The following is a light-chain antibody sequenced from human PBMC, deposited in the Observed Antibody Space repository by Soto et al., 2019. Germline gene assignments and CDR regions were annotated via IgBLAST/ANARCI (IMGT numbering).Light chain of an antibody. Sequence: QSVLTQPASVSGSPGQSITISCTGTSSDVGGYNYVSWYQQHPGKAPKLMIYDVSNRPSGVSNRFSGSKSGNTASLTISGLQAEDEADYYCSSYTLSSTYVFGTGTKLTVL. CDR3: SSYTLSSTYV. CDR2: DVS. J-gene: IGLJ1*01. V-gene: IGLV2-14*01. CDR1: SSDVGGYNY.